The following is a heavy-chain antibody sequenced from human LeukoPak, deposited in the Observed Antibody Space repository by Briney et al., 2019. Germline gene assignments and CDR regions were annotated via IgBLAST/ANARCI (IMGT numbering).Heavy chain of an antibody. CDR1: GYTFTSYD. D-gene: IGHD3-16*02. CDR3: ARSIVSVLYYYYGMDV. Sequence: ASVKVSCKASGYTFTSYDINWVRQATGQGLEWMGWMNPNSGNTGYAQKFQGRVTMTRNTSISTAYMELSSLRSEDTAVYYCARSIVSVLYYYYGMDVWGQGTTVTVSS. J-gene: IGHJ6*02. V-gene: IGHV1-8*01. CDR2: MNPNSGNT.